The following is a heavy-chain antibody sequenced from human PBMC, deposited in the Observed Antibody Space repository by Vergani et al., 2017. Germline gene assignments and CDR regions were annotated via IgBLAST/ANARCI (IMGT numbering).Heavy chain of an antibody. CDR2: IGTAGDT. D-gene: IGHD2-2*03. CDR1: GFTFSSYD. V-gene: IGHV3-13*01. Sequence: EVQLVESGGGLVQPGGSLRLSCAASGFTFSSYDMHWVRQATGKGLEWVSAIGTAGDTYYPGSVKGRFTISRENAKNSLYLQMNSLRAWDTAVYYCARGSGYCSSTSCYYFDYWGQGTLVTVSS. J-gene: IGHJ4*02. CDR3: ARGSGYCSSTSCYYFDY.